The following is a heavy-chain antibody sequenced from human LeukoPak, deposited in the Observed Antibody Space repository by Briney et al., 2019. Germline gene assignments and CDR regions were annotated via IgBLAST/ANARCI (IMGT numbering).Heavy chain of an antibody. CDR3: AREEPTPQNAFNF. CDR2: IIPMFDTA. Sequence: ASVKVSCKASGGTFSSYAISWVRQAPGQGLEWMGGIIPMFDTANYVEKFQGRVTITADESTSTAYMELSSLRSEDTALYYCAREEPTPQNAFNFWGQGTMVTVSS. D-gene: IGHD2-15*01. CDR1: GGTFSSYA. J-gene: IGHJ3*01. V-gene: IGHV1-69*13.